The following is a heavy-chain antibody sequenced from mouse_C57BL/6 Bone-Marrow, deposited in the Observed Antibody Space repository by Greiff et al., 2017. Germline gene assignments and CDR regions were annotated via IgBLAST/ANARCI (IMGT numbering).Heavy chain of an antibody. D-gene: IGHD2-4*01. CDR1: GFSLSTFGMG. CDR3: ARIERLYYDYDVGY. CDR2: IWWDDDK. Sequence: ESGPGILQPSQTLSLTCSFSGFSLSTFGMGVGWIRQPSGKGLEWLAHIWWDDDKYYNPALKSRRTNSKDTSKNQVFLKIANVDTADTAPYYCARIERLYYDYDVGYWGQGTTLTVSS. V-gene: IGHV8-8*01. J-gene: IGHJ2*01.